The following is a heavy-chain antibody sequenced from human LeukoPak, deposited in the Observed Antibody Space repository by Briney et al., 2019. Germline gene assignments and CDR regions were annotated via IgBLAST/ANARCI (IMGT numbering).Heavy chain of an antibody. CDR3: ASRLAYYFDY. J-gene: IGHJ4*02. V-gene: IGHV3-48*03. D-gene: IGHD6-25*01. Sequence: PGGSLRLSCAASGFTFSSYEMNWVRQAPGKGLEWVSYISSSGSTIYYADSVKGRFTISRDNARNSLYLQMNSLRPEDTAVYYCASRLAYYFDYWGQGTLVTVSS. CDR1: GFTFSSYE. CDR2: ISSSGSTI.